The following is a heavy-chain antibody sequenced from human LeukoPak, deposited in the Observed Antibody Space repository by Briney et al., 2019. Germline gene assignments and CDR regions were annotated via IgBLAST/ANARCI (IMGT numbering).Heavy chain of an antibody. Sequence: SETLSLTCTVSGYSISSGYYWGWIRQPPGKGLEWIGSIYYSGSTYYNPSLKSRVTISVDTSKNQFSLKLSSVTAADTAVYYCARASNFDPGWAFDIWGQGTMVTVSS. CDR3: ARASNFDPGWAFDI. CDR2: IYYSGST. CDR1: GYSISSGYY. J-gene: IGHJ3*02. D-gene: IGHD3-9*01. V-gene: IGHV4-38-2*02.